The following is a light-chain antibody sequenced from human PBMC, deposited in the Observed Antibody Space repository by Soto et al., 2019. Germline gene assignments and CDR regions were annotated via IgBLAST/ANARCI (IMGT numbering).Light chain of an antibody. CDR1: SSDIGGYDH. CDR3: SSYGGSNNFVV. V-gene: IGLV2-8*01. J-gene: IGLJ2*01. CDR2: EVN. Sequence: QSALTQPPSASGSPGQSVTISCTGTSSDIGGYDHVSWYRQDPGKAPKVMIYEVNKRPSGVPDRFSGSKSGNTASLIVSGLQAEDEADYYCSSYGGSNNFVVFGGGTKLTVL.